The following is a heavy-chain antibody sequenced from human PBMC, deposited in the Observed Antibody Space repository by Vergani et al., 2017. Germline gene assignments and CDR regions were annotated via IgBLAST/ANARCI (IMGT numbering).Heavy chain of an antibody. Sequence: QVQLVQSGAEVKKPGASVKVSCKASGYTFTSYGISWVRQAPGQGLDWMGWISAYNGNTNYAQKLQGRVTMTTDTSTSTAYMERRSLRSDDTAVYYCARDSSGYLNDLWFDPGGQGTLVTGSS. CDR2: ISAYNGNT. CDR3: ARDSSGYLNDLWFDP. V-gene: IGHV1-18*01. CDR1: GYTFTSYG. J-gene: IGHJ5*02. D-gene: IGHD3-22*01.